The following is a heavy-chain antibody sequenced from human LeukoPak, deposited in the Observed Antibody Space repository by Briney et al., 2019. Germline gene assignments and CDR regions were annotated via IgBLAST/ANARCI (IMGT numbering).Heavy chain of an antibody. Sequence: GASVKVSCKASGYTFTGYYMHWVRQAPGQGLEWMGRINPNSGGTNYAQKFQGRVTMTRDTSISTAYMELSRLRSDDTAVYYCARGLHSSSWDRTIDYWGQGTLVTVSS. CDR2: INPNSGGT. D-gene: IGHD6-13*01. CDR1: GYTFTGYY. V-gene: IGHV1-2*06. CDR3: ARGLHSSSWDRTIDY. J-gene: IGHJ4*02.